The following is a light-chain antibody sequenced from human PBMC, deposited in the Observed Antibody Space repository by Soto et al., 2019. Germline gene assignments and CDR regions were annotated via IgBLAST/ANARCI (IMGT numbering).Light chain of an antibody. J-gene: IGKJ4*01. Sequence: EVVLTQSPATLSLSPGERATLPCRANQSVSANYLAWYQQKPGQAPRLLIYGASSRATAIPDRFSGSGSGTDFTLTISSLEPEDFAVYYCQQYDSSLGLTFGGGTKVEIK. V-gene: IGKV3-20*01. CDR2: GAS. CDR3: QQYDSSLGLT. CDR1: QSVSANY.